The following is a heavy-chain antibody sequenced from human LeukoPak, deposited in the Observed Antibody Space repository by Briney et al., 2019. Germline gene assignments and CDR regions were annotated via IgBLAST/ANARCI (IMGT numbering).Heavy chain of an antibody. Sequence: SETLSLTCSVYGGSFSGYYWSWIRQPPGKGLEWIGEINHSGSTNYNPSLKSLVTISVDTSKNQFSLKLSSVTAADTAVYYCARRLLLWFGELLFDYWGQGTLVTVSS. CDR2: INHSGST. V-gene: IGHV4-34*01. D-gene: IGHD3-10*01. J-gene: IGHJ4*02. CDR3: ARRLLLWFGELLFDY. CDR1: GGSFSGYY.